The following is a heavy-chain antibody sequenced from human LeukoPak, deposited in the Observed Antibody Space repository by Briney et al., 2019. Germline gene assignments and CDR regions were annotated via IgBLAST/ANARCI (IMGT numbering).Heavy chain of an antibody. J-gene: IGHJ5*02. V-gene: IGHV4-39*01. D-gene: IGHD6-19*01. CDR1: GGSISSSSYY. CDR2: IYYSGST. CDR3: ASQEHTTYSSGWSYHLNWFDP. Sequence: SETLSLTCTVSGGSISSSSYYWGWIRQPPGKGLEWIGSIYYSGSTYYNPSLKSRVTISVDTSKNQFSLKLSSVTAADTAVYYCASQEHTTYSSGWSYHLNWFDPWGQGTLVTVSS.